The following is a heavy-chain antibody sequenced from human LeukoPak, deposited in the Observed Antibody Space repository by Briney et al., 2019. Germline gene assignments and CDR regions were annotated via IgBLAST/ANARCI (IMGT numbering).Heavy chain of an antibody. Sequence: EASVKVSCTASGYTFTSYDINWVRRATGQGPEWMGWMNPSSGNTGYAQRFQGRVTTTRDSSINTAYLELSSLRSEDTAVYYCASHTYYYSSGSFAYWGQGTLVTVSS. V-gene: IGHV1-8*01. J-gene: IGHJ4*02. CDR2: MNPSSGNT. CDR3: ASHTYYYSSGSFAY. CDR1: GYTFTSYD. D-gene: IGHD3-10*01.